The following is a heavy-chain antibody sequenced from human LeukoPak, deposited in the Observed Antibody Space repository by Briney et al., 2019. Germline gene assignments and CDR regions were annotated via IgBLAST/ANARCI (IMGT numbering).Heavy chain of an antibody. Sequence: GESLRISCQGSGSSFTSYWISWVRQMPGKGLEWMGRIDPSDSYTNYSPSFQGHVTISADKSISTAYLQWSSLKASDTAMYYCARHADYGDYERDWFDPWGQGTLVTVSS. CDR1: GSSFTSYW. CDR2: IDPSDSYT. D-gene: IGHD4-17*01. V-gene: IGHV5-10-1*01. CDR3: ARHADYGDYERDWFDP. J-gene: IGHJ5*02.